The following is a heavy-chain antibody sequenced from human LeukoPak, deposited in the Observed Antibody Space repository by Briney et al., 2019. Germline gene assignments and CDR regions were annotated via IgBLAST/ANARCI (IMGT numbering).Heavy chain of an antibody. Sequence: SETLSLTCTVSGGSISGYYWSWFRQPAGKGLEWIAYIYYNGSTNYNPSLKSRVIISVDTSKTQFSLKLTSVTAADTAVYYCARGYADFWSDRLIRFNYWGQGTLVTVSS. CDR1: GGSISGYY. V-gene: IGHV4-59*01. CDR3: ARGYADFWSDRLIRFNY. CDR2: IYYNGST. J-gene: IGHJ4*02. D-gene: IGHD3-3*01.